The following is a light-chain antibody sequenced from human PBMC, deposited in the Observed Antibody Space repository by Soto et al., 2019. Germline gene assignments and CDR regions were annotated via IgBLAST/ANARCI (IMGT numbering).Light chain of an antibody. CDR1: SSNIGGNS. J-gene: IGLJ1*01. V-gene: IGLV1-51*01. CDR3: GSWDSSLSAYV. CDR2: DDN. Sequence: SVLTQAPSVSAAPGQKVTISCSGSSSNIGGNSVSWYQQLPGTAPKLLIYDDNKRPSGIPDRFSGSKSGTSATLGITGFQTGDEADYYCGSWDSSLSAYVFGTGTKVTVL.